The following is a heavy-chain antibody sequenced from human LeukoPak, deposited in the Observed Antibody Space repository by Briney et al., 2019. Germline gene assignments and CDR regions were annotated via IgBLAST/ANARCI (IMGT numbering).Heavy chain of an antibody. Sequence: SVKVSCKASGGTFSSYAISWVRQAPGQGLEWMGRIIPIFGTANYAQKFQGRVTITTDESTSTAYMELSSLRSEDTAVYYCARTYDTSGGWTRFFDYWGQGTLVTVSS. D-gene: IGHD6-19*01. J-gene: IGHJ4*02. CDR2: IIPIFGTA. V-gene: IGHV1-69*05. CDR1: GGTFSSYA. CDR3: ARTYDTSGGWTRFFDY.